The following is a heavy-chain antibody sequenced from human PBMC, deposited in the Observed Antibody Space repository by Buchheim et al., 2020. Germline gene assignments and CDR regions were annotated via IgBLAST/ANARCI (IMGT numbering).Heavy chain of an antibody. CDR3: AKERTATTLYYNYGMDV. D-gene: IGHD1-1*01. CDR1: GFTFSSYG. CDR2: ISYDGSNK. Sequence: QVQLVESGGGVVQPGRSLRLSCAASGFTFSSYGMHWVRQAPGKGLEWVAVISYDGSNKYYADSVKGRFTISRDNSKNTLYLQMNSLRAEDTAVYYCAKERTATTLYYNYGMDVWGQGTT. V-gene: IGHV3-30*18. J-gene: IGHJ6*02.